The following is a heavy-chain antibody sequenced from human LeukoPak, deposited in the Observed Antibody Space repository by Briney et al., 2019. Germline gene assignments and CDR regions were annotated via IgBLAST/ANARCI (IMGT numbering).Heavy chain of an antibody. Sequence: ASVKVSCKASGYTFTSYDINWVRQATGQGLEWMGWMNPNSGNTGYAQKFQGRVTMTRNTSISTAYMELSSLRSEDTAVYYCARVVHYYGSGTLPYYFDYWGQGTLVTVSS. V-gene: IGHV1-8*01. D-gene: IGHD3-10*01. CDR1: GYTFTSYD. J-gene: IGHJ4*02. CDR2: MNPNSGNT. CDR3: ARVVHYYGSGTLPYYFDY.